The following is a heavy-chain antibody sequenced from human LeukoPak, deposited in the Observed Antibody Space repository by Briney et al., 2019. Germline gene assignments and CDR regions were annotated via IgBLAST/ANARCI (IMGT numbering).Heavy chain of an antibody. CDR2: IYTSGST. CDR3: ASYDSSGYNWFDP. D-gene: IGHD3-22*01. V-gene: IGHV4-59*10. J-gene: IGHJ5*02. CDR1: GGSFSGYF. Sequence: SETLSLTCVVYGGSFSGYFWSWTRQPAGKGLEWIGRIYTSGSTNYNPSLKSRVTMSVDTSKNQFSLKLSSVTAADTAVYYCASYDSSGYNWFDPWGQGTLVTVSS.